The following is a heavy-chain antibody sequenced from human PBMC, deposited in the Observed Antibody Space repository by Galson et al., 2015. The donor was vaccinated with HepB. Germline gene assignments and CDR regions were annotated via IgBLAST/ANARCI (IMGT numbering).Heavy chain of an antibody. Sequence: SLRLSCAASGFSFNNYAMTWVRQAPGKGLEWVSAIGGTGGSTYYADAVKGRFTIARDNSKNTLYLQMNSLRADDTSVYYCATLEPDYLDHGTLVTVSS. CDR3: ATLEPDY. J-gene: IGHJ4*01. V-gene: IGHV3-23*01. D-gene: IGHD1-14*01. CDR2: IGGTGGST. CDR1: GFSFNNYA.